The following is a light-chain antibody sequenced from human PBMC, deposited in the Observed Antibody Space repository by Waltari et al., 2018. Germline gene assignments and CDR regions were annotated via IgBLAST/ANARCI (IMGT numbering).Light chain of an antibody. CDR2: VNSDGSH. V-gene: IGLV4-69*01. CDR1: SGYSSNV. Sequence: LVLTQSPSASASLGASLTLTCTLSSGYSSNVIAWLQQQPGKGPRYLMKVNSDGSHRKGDDIPDRFSASNSGTEYYLTISSLQSEDEADYYCQTGGHGTWVFGGGTKLTVL. J-gene: IGLJ3*02. CDR3: QTGGHGTWV.